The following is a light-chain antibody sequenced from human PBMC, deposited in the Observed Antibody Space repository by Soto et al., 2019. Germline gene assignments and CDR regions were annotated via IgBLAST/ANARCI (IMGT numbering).Light chain of an antibody. CDR3: AAWDDSLSGYYV. CDR2: RNN. CDR1: SSNIGSNY. Sequence: QSVLTQPPSASGTPGQRVTISCSGSSSNIGSNYVYWYQQLPGTAPKLLIYRNNQRPSGAPDRFSGSKSGTSASLAISGLRSEDEADYDCAAWDDSLSGYYVFGTGTKVTVL. V-gene: IGLV1-47*01. J-gene: IGLJ1*01.